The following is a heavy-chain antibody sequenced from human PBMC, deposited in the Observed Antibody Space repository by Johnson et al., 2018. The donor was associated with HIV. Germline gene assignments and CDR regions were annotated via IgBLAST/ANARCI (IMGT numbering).Heavy chain of an antibody. CDR2: IYSGGST. V-gene: IGHV3-66*01. J-gene: IGHJ3*02. D-gene: IGHD2-15*01. CDR1: GFTVSSNY. Sequence: VQLVESGGGLVQPGGSLRLSCAASGFTVSSNYMSWVRQAPGKGLEWVSVIYSGGSTYEADSVKGRFTISRDNSKNMLYLQMNSLGAEDTALDYCARAGPYCSGGSCYSPAAVDIWGQGTMVTVSS. CDR3: ARAGPYCSGGSCYSPAAVDI.